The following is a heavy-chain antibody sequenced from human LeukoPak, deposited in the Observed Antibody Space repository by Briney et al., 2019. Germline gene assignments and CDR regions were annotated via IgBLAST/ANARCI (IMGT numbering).Heavy chain of an antibody. Sequence: GGSLRLSCAASGFTVSSNYMSWVRQAPGKGLEWVSYISSSSSTIYYADSVKGRFTISRDNAKNSLYLQMNSLRAEDTAVYYCARDWGNNAFDIWGQGTMVTVSS. CDR1: GFTVSSNY. CDR3: ARDWGNNAFDI. CDR2: ISSSSSTI. J-gene: IGHJ3*02. V-gene: IGHV3-48*04. D-gene: IGHD3-16*01.